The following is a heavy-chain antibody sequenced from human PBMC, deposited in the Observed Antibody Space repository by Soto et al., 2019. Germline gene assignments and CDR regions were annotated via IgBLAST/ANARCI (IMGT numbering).Heavy chain of an antibody. CDR1: GFTFSNYA. D-gene: IGHD3-10*01. J-gene: IGHJ4*02. CDR2: ISGSGGTT. CDR3: AKNNMGYYLDY. Sequence: EVQVLESGGGLVQPGGSLRLSCAASGFTFSNYAMSWVRQAPGKGLEWVSSISGSGGTTYYADSVKGRLTLSRENSKNTLYLQMNSLRVEDTAVYYCAKNNMGYYLDYWGQGTLVTVSS. V-gene: IGHV3-23*01.